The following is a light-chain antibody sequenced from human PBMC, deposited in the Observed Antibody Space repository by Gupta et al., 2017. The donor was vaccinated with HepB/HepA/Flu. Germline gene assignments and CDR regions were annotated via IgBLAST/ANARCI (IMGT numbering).Light chain of an antibody. CDR3: QQYNERPLT. Sequence: EIVMPQSPATLSVSPGERATLSCRASQSVTSKLAWYQQPPGPAPRLLIDGASARATVIPARSSRRGSGKEFTLTISRLQSEDVADYPYQQYNERPLTFGQGTRLEIK. J-gene: IGKJ5*01. V-gene: IGKV3-15*01. CDR1: QSVTSK. CDR2: GAS.